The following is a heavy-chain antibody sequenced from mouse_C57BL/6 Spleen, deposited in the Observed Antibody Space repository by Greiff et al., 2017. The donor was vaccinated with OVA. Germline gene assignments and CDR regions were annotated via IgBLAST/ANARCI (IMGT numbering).Heavy chain of an antibody. CDR2: IYPGSGST. Sequence: QVQLKQPGAELVKPGASVKMSCKASGYTFTSYWITWVKQRPGQGLEWIGDIYPGSGSTNYNEKFKSKATLTVDTSSRTAYMQLSSLTSEDSAVYYCASAIYYYGSEDAMDYWGQGTSVTVSS. CDR1: GYTFTSYW. D-gene: IGHD1-1*01. J-gene: IGHJ4*01. V-gene: IGHV1-55*01. CDR3: ASAIYYYGSEDAMDY.